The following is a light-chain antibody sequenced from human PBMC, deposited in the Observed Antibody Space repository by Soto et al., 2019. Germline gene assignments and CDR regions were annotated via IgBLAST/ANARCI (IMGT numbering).Light chain of an antibody. V-gene: IGKV1-39*01. CDR2: SAS. CDR3: LQSYGSLET. CDR1: QAIGTY. Sequence: DIQMTQSPSSLSASVGDRVTITCRASQAIGTYLYWYQHKPGKAPKLLIYSASGLQSGVPSRFSGSGSGTEFTLTISSLQPEDFATYYCLQSYGSLETFGPGTRVDIK. J-gene: IGKJ3*01.